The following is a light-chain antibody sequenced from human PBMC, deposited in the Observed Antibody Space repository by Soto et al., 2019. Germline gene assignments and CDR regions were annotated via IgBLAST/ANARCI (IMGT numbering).Light chain of an antibody. CDR1: QSLVYSDGHAY. J-gene: IGKJ1*01. CDR2: KAS. V-gene: IGKV2-30*01. Sequence: DVVMTQSPLSLPVTLGQPASISCRSSQSLVYSDGHAYLNWFQQRPGQSPRRLIYKASNRDSGVPDRFRGSGAGTDFPLQINRVESEDVGIYYCMQGTHWPPTFGRGTRVEIK. CDR3: MQGTHWPPT.